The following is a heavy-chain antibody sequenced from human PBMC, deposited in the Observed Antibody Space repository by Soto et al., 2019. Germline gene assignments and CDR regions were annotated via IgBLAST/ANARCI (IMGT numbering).Heavy chain of an antibody. V-gene: IGHV3-23*01. Sequence: EVQLLESGGRLVQPGGSLTPSCAASGFTFSSYAMSWVRQAPGKGLEWVSAISGSGGNTYYADSVKGRFTISRDNSKNTLYLQMNTLRAEDTAVYYCAKGREGFGNDAFDIWGQGTMVTVSS. CDR2: ISGSGGNT. D-gene: IGHD3-10*01. CDR1: GFTFSSYA. CDR3: AKGREGFGNDAFDI. J-gene: IGHJ3*02.